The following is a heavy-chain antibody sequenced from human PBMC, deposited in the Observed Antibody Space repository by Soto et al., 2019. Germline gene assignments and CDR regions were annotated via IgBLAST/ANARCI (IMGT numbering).Heavy chain of an antibody. CDR3: ATQTFGSNAFFDT. CDR2: IYFGGTT. D-gene: IGHD3-10*01. V-gene: IGHV4-4*09. J-gene: IGHJ4*02. Sequence: QVHLQEAGPGLVKPSATLSLTCSVSGASISSNFWSWVRQPPGKGLEWIGYIYFGGTTQSNPSRKGRATISLDTSNNQCTLTLASGSAAGTAVYYCATQTFGSNAFFDTWGQGALVTVSS. CDR1: GASISSNF.